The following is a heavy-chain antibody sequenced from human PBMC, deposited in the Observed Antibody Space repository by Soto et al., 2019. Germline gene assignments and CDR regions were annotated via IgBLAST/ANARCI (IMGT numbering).Heavy chain of an antibody. V-gene: IGHV4-59*08. Sequence: SETLSLTCTVSGGSISSYYWSWIRQPPGKGLEWIGYIYYSGSTNYNPSLKSRVTISVDTSKNQFSLKLSSVTAADTAVYYCARRRIEYYYGSGSYRYLDYWGQGTLVTVS. CDR3: ARRRIEYYYGSGSYRYLDY. D-gene: IGHD3-10*01. J-gene: IGHJ4*02. CDR2: IYYSGST. CDR1: GGSISSYY.